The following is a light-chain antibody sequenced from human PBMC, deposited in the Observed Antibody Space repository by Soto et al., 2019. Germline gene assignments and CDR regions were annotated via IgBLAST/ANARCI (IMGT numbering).Light chain of an antibody. CDR1: QSLLHSNGYNY. J-gene: IGKJ1*01. CDR3: MQGLQTPQT. V-gene: IGKV2-28*01. Sequence: DIVMTQSPLSLPVTPGEPASISCRSSQSLLHSNGYNYLDRYLQKPGQSPQLLIFLGSTRASGVPDRFSGSGSGTDFTLKITRVEAGDVGVYYCMQGLQTPQTFGQGTKVEIK. CDR2: LGS.